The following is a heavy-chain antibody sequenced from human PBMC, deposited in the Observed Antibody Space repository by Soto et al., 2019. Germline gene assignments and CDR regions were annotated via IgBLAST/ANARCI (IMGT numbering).Heavy chain of an antibody. V-gene: IGHV1-2*04. J-gene: IGHJ4*02. CDR2: INPNSGGT. CDR1: GYTFTGYY. D-gene: IGHD2-2*01. CDR3: ARGTRVVVPASIVDYFDY. Sequence: ASVKVSCKASGYTFTGYYMHWVRQAPGQGLEWMGWINPNSGGTNYAQKFQGWVTMTRDTSISTAYMELSRLRSDDTAVYYCARGTRVVVPASIVDYFDYWGQGTLVTXSS.